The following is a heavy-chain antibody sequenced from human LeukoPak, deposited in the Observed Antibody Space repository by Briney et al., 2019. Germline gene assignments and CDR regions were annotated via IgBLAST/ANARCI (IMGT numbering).Heavy chain of an antibody. D-gene: IGHD6-19*01. Sequence: GGSLRLSCAASGFTVSSNYMSWVRQAPGKGLEWVSVIYSGGSTYYVDSVKGRFTISRDNSKNTLYLQMNSLRAEDTAVYYCARVLSGSGCFVPWGQGTLVTVSS. CDR2: IYSGGST. V-gene: IGHV3-66*01. CDR1: GFTVSSNY. J-gene: IGHJ5*02. CDR3: ARVLSGSGCFVP.